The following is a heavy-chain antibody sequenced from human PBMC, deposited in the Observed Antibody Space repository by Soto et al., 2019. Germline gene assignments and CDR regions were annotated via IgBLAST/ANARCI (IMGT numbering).Heavy chain of an antibody. CDR3: ARAVSIVVVSAWFDP. J-gene: IGHJ5*02. V-gene: IGHV1-46*03. CDR1: GYTFTSYY. D-gene: IGHD2-15*01. Sequence: ASVKVSCKASGYTFTSYYMHWVRQAPGQGLEWMGIINPSGGSTSYAQKFQGRVTMTRDTSTSTVYMELSSLRSEDTAVYYCARAVSIVVVSAWFDPWGQGTLVTVSP. CDR2: INPSGGST.